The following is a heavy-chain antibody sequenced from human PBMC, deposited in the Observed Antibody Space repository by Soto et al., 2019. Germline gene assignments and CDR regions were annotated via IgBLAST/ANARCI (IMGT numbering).Heavy chain of an antibody. Sequence: PGESLKISCKGSVYGFTSYWIGWVRQMPGKGLEWMGIIYPGDSDTRYSPSFQGQVTISADKSISTAYLQWSSLKASDTAMYYCARLLYDDSSSSRTYYFDYWGQGTLVTVSS. CDR2: IYPGDSDT. CDR1: VYGFTSYW. CDR3: ARLLYDDSSSSRTYYFDY. D-gene: IGHD6-6*01. J-gene: IGHJ4*02. V-gene: IGHV5-51*01.